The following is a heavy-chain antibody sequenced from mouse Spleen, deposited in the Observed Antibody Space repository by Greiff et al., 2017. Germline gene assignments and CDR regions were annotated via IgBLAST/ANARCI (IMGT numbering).Heavy chain of an antibody. Sequence: EVQLVESGGGLVKPGGSLKLSCAASGFTFSDYEMHWVRQAPEKGLEWVAYISSGSSTIYYADTVKGRFTISRDNAKNTLFLQMTSLRSEDTAMYYCAREDYDGFDYWGQGTTLTVSS. CDR3: AREDYDGFDY. CDR2: ISSGSSTI. J-gene: IGHJ2*01. CDR1: GFTFSDYE. D-gene: IGHD2-4*01. V-gene: IGHV5-17*01.